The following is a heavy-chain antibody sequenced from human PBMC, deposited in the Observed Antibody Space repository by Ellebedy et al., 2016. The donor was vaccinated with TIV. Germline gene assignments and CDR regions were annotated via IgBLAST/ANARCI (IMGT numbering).Heavy chain of an antibody. J-gene: IGHJ4*02. Sequence: GESLKISXKGSGYSFTSYWIGWVRQMPGKGLEWMGIIYPGDSDTRYSPSFQGQVTISADKSISTAYLQWSSLKASDTAMYYCARAYDSSGYDFDYWGQGTLVTVSS. D-gene: IGHD3-22*01. CDR1: GYSFTSYW. CDR3: ARAYDSSGYDFDY. CDR2: IYPGDSDT. V-gene: IGHV5-51*01.